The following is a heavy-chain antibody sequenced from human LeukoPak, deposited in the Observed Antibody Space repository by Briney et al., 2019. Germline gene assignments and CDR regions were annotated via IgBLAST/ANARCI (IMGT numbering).Heavy chain of an antibody. D-gene: IGHD3-10*01. J-gene: IGHJ4*02. V-gene: IGHV6-1*01. CDR2: TYYRSKWYN. Sequence: SQTLSLTCAISGDSVSSNSAGWNWIRQSPSRGLEWLGRTYYRSKWYNDYAVSVKSRITINPDTSKNQFSLQLNSVTPEDTAVSYCARDRYYYGSGSSYYFDYWGQGTLVTVSS. CDR1: GDSVSSNSAG. CDR3: ARDRYYYGSGSSYYFDY.